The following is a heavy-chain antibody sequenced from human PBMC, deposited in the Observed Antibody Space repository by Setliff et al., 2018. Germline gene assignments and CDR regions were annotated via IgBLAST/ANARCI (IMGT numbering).Heavy chain of an antibody. Sequence: GGSLRLSCAASGFTFTNYIIHWVRQAPGKGLEWVAVMSLDETNKYYADSVRGRFTISRDNSKNTLYLQMNSLRTEDTAVYYCARGRLGDGWLRFQSAGGMDVWGQGTTVTVS. CDR3: ARGRLGDGWLRFQSAGGMDV. V-gene: IGHV3-30-3*01. CDR1: GFTFTNYI. D-gene: IGHD5-12*01. CDR2: MSLDETNK. J-gene: IGHJ6*02.